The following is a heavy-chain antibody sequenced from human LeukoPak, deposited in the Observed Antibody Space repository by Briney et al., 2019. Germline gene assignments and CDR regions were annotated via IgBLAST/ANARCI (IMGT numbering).Heavy chain of an antibody. CDR2: ISGSGGST. CDR3: AKGRGYSYGYSSSNY. D-gene: IGHD5-18*01. CDR1: GFTFSSYG. V-gene: IGHV3-23*01. J-gene: IGHJ4*02. Sequence: GGSLRLSCAASGFTFSSYGMSWVRQAPGKGLEWVSAISGSGGSTYYADSVKGRFTISRDNSKNTLYLQMNSLRAEDTAVYYCAKGRGYSYGYSSSNYWGQGTLVTVSS.